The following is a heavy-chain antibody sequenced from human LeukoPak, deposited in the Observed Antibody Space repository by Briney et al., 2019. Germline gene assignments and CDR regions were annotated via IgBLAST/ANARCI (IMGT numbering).Heavy chain of an antibody. J-gene: IGHJ4*02. CDR3: AKGDSYDSSGYYYLPYYFDY. CDR2: ISWNSGSI. D-gene: IGHD3-22*01. CDR1: GFTFDDYA. V-gene: IGHV3-9*01. Sequence: PGGSLRLSCAASGFTFDDYAMHWVRQAPGKGLEWVSGISWNSGSIGYADSVKGRFTISRDNAKNSLYLQMNSLRAEDTALYYCAKGDSYDSSGYYYLPYYFDYWGQGTPVTVSS.